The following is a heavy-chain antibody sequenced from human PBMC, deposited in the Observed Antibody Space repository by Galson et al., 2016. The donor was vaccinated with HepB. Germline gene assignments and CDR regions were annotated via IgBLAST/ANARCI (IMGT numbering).Heavy chain of an antibody. J-gene: IGHJ6*02. Sequence: SLRLSCAASGFTYRSYSMHWVRQAPGKGLEYVSGISSNGVKTYYANSVKGRLTISRDTSQNTLYLQMGSLSAEDMAVYYCARDTSPDSLYSVFWSGYYGMDVWGQGTTVTVSS. V-gene: IGHV3-64*01. D-gene: IGHD3-3*01. CDR1: GFTYRSYS. CDR2: ISSNGVKT. CDR3: ARDTSPDSLYSVFWSGYYGMDV.